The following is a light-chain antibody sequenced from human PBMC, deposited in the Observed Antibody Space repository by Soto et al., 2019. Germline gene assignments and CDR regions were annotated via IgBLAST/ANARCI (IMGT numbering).Light chain of an antibody. Sequence: EVVLTQSPVTLSLSPGERATLSCRASQSFRGLLAWYQQKPGQAPRLLIYDAYNRATGIPPRFSGSGSGTDFNLTISSLQPEDSAVYYCQQRHMWPITFGQGTKVDIK. CDR2: DAY. V-gene: IGKV3-11*01. CDR3: QQRHMWPIT. CDR1: QSFRGL. J-gene: IGKJ1*01.